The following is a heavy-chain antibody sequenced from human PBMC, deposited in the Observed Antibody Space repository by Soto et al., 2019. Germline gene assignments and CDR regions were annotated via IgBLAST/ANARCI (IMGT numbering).Heavy chain of an antibody. J-gene: IGHJ5*02. CDR2: IYWDGDK. D-gene: IGHD2-2*02. CDR3: AHRGPAAIDP. V-gene: IGHV2-5*02. CDR1: GFSLSTSGVG. Sequence: QITLKESGPPLVKPTQTLTLTCTFSGFSLSTSGVGVAWIRQPPGKALEWLALIYWDGDKRYSPSLKTRLTITKDTSKNQVVLTMTNMDPVDTATYCCAHRGPAAIDPWGQGTLVTVSS.